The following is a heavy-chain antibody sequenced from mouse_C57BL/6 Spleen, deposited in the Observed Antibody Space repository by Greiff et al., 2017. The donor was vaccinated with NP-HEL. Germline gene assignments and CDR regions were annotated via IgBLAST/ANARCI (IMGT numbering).Heavy chain of an antibody. CDR3: ARLDGYYPFYAMDY. Sequence: EVQLQESGPGLVKPSQSLSLTCSVTGYSITSGYYWNWIRQFPGNKLEWMGYISYDGSNNYNPSLKNRISITRDTSKNQFFLKLNSVTTEDTATYYCARLDGYYPFYAMDYWGQGTSVTVSS. V-gene: IGHV3-6*01. D-gene: IGHD2-3*01. CDR1: GYSITSGYY. CDR2: ISYDGSN. J-gene: IGHJ4*01.